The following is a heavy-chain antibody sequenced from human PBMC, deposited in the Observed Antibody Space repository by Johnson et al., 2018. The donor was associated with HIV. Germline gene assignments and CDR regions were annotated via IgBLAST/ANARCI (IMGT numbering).Heavy chain of an antibody. V-gene: IGHV3-53*01. D-gene: IGHD4-23*01. CDR1: GFTVSSNY. Sequence: VQLVESGGGLIQPGGSLRLSCAASGFTVSSNYMSWVRQAPGKGLEWVSVISGSGGSTYYADSVKGRFTISRDNSRNTLYLQSNHLRAEDTAVYYCARDTTTVDLGAFDIWGQGTMVTVSS. CDR2: ISGSGGST. CDR3: ARDTTTVDLGAFDI. J-gene: IGHJ3*02.